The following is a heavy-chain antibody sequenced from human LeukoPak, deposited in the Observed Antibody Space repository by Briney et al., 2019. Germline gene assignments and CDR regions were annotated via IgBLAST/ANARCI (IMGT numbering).Heavy chain of an antibody. CDR3: AKDLAMSYTNGVHIDY. CDR1: GFTFSSYA. V-gene: IGHV3-23*01. CDR2: ISGSGGST. D-gene: IGHD2-8*01. Sequence: GGSLRLSCAASGFTFSSYAMSRVRQAPGKGLEWVSAISGSGGSTYYADSVKGRFTISRDNSKNTLYLQMNSLRAEDTAVYYCAKDLAMSYTNGVHIDYWGQGTLVTVSS. J-gene: IGHJ4*02.